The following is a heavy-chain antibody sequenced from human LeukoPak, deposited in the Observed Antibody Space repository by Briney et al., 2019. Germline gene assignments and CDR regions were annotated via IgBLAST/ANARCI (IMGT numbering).Heavy chain of an antibody. CDR1: GGSISSGSYY. CDR2: IYTSGST. Sequence: SETLSVTCTVSGGSISSGSYYWSWIRQPAGKGLEWIGRIYTSGSTNYNPSLKSRVTISVDTSKNQFSLKLSSVTAADTAVYYCARGGYDILTVYYISDYWGQGTLVTVSS. D-gene: IGHD3-9*01. J-gene: IGHJ4*02. V-gene: IGHV4-61*02. CDR3: ARGGYDILTVYYISDY.